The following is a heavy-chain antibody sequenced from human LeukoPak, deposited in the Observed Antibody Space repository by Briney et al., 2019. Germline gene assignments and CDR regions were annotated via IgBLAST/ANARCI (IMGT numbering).Heavy chain of an antibody. CDR1: GGSISSYY. CDR3: ARGWGERDAFDI. J-gene: IGHJ3*02. CDR2: IYYSGST. V-gene: IGHV4-59*01. Sequence: SETLSLTCTVSGGSISSYYWSWIRQPPGKGLEWIGYIYYSGSTNYNPSLKSRVTISVDTSKNQFSLKLSSVTAADTAVYYCARGWGERDAFDIWGQGTMVTVSS. D-gene: IGHD3-16*01.